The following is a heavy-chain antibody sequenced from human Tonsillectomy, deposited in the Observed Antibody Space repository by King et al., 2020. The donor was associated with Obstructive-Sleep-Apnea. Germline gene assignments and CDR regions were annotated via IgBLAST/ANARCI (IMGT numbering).Heavy chain of an antibody. CDR1: GFTFSNFE. V-gene: IGHV3-30*14. J-gene: IGHJ4*02. CDR3: ARDFDY. CDR2: VSTDRRRQ. Sequence: VQLVESGGDVVRPGTSLTLSCIASGFTFSNFEIHWVREAPGKGLEWVTLVSTDRRRQYYADSVKGRFTISRDNSKNTVYLQMNKLRPDDTAMYYCARDFDYWGQGTLVTVSP.